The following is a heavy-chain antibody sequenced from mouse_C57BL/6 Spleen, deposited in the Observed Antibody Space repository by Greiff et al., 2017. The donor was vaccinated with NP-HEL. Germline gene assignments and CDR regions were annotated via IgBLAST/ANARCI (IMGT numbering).Heavy chain of an antibody. CDR3: ARDDYDGYCDV. J-gene: IGHJ1*03. Sequence: QVQLQQPGAELVRPGSSVKLSCKASGYTFTSYWMDWVKQRPGQGLEWIGNIYPSDSETHYNQKFKDKATLTVDKSSSTAYMQLSSLTSEDSAVYYCARDDYDGYCDVWGTGTTVTVSS. CDR1: GYTFTSYW. CDR2: IYPSDSET. D-gene: IGHD2-4*01. V-gene: IGHV1-61*01.